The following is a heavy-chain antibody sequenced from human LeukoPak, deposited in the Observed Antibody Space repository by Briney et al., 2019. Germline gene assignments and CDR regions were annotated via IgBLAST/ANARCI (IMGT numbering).Heavy chain of an antibody. V-gene: IGHV3-23*01. CDR2: ISGSGGST. CDR3: AKAPPDYGDYAFRY. Sequence: GGSLRLSCAASGFTVSSNYMSWVRQAPGKGLEWVSAISGSGGSTYYADSVKGRFTISRDNSKNTLYLQMNSLRAEDTAVYYCAKAPPDYGDYAFRYWGQGTLVTVSS. D-gene: IGHD4-17*01. J-gene: IGHJ4*02. CDR1: GFTVSSNY.